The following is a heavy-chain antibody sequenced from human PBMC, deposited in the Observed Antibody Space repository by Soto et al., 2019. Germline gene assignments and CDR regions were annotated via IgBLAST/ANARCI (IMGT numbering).Heavy chain of an antibody. V-gene: IGHV1-69*01. D-gene: IGHD3-22*01. J-gene: IGHJ6*02. CDR3: ARDGSGYRSRASPMDV. CDR2: IIPIFGTA. Sequence: QVQLVQSGAEVKKPGSSVKVSCKASGDTFSSYAISWVRQAPGQGLEWMGGIIPIFGTANYAQKFQGRVTITADESTSTASMELRSLRSEDTAVYYCARDGSGYRSRASPMDVRGQGTTVTVSS. CDR1: GDTFSSYA.